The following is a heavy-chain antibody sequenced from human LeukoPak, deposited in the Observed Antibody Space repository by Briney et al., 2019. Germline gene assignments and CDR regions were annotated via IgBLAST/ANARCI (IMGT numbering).Heavy chain of an antibody. D-gene: IGHD3-10*01. CDR2: ISGSGGRT. CDR1: GFTFSSYA. CDR3: AKGGRSGNYWNYYYYMDV. V-gene: IGHV3-23*01. J-gene: IGHJ6*03. Sequence: PGGSLRLSCAASGFTFSSYAMSWVRQAPGKGLEWVSSISGSGGRTYYADSVKGRFTFSRDNSKNTLYLQMNSLRAEDTAVYYCAKGGRSGNYWNYYYYMDVWGKGTTVTISS.